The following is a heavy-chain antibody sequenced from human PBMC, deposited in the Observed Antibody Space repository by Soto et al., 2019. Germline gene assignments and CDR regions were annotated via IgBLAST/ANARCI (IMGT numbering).Heavy chain of an antibody. CDR1: GFTFSSYS. CDR3: ARDHWDSSGYYYGGY. Sequence: EVQLVESGGGLVKPGGSLRLSCAASGFTFSSYSMTWVRQSQGKGLEWVSYISSSSSYIYYADSVKGRFTISRDNAKNSLYLQMNSLRAEDTAVYYCARDHWDSSGYYYGGYWGQGTLVTVSS. CDR2: ISSSSSYI. V-gene: IGHV3-21*01. J-gene: IGHJ4*02. D-gene: IGHD3-22*01.